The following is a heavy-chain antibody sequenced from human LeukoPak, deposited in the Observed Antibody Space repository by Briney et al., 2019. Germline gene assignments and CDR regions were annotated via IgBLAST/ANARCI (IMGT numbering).Heavy chain of an antibody. J-gene: IGHJ4*02. Sequence: PSETLSLTCAVYGGSFSGYYWSWIRQPPGKGLEWIGEINHSGSTNYNPSLKSRVTISVDTSKNQFSLKLSSVTAADTAVYYCARYGDFWSGYRRKPGPFDYWGQGTLVTVSS. CDR3: ARYGDFWSGYRRKPGPFDY. CDR1: GGSFSGYY. V-gene: IGHV4-34*01. D-gene: IGHD3-3*01. CDR2: INHSGST.